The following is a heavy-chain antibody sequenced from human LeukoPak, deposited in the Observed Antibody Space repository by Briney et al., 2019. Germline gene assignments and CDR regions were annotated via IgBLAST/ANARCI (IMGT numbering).Heavy chain of an antibody. CDR1: GGSISSGGYY. CDR2: IYYSGST. V-gene: IGHV4-31*03. D-gene: IGHD1-26*01. J-gene: IGHJ4*02. CDR3: ARGGGSYYGPLDY. Sequence: SETLSLTCTVSGGSISSGGYYWSWIRQHPGKGLEWIGYIYYSGSTYYNPSLKSRVTISVDTSKNQFSLKLSSVTAADTAVYYCARGGGSYYGPLDYWGQGTLVTVSS.